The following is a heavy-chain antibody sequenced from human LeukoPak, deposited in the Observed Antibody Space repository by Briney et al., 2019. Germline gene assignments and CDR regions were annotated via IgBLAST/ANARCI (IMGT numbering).Heavy chain of an antibody. CDR3: ARETSSRYFDF. V-gene: IGHV1-8*03. CDR2: MNPNSGNT. J-gene: IGHJ4*02. CDR1: GYTFTSYD. Sequence: ASVKVSCKASGYTFTSYDINWVRQATGQGLEWMGWMNPNSGNTGYAQKFQGRVTITWNTSISTAYMELSGLRSEDTAVYYCARETSSRYFDFWGQGTLLTVSS. D-gene: IGHD6-6*01.